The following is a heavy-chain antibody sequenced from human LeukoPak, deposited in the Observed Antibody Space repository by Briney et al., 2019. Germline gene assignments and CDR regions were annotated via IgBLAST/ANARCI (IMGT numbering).Heavy chain of an antibody. CDR3: ARRGGRTRGFWYFDL. CDR2: IYSSGST. Sequence: SETLSLTCSVSGDSIRNNYWSWIRQPTGQGLEWIGYIYSSGSTTYNPSLKSRITISVDTSKNQFSLNLSSVTAADTAVYYCARRGGRTRGFWYFDLWGRGTLVTVSS. D-gene: IGHD3-16*01. V-gene: IGHV4-59*01. J-gene: IGHJ2*01. CDR1: GDSIRNNY.